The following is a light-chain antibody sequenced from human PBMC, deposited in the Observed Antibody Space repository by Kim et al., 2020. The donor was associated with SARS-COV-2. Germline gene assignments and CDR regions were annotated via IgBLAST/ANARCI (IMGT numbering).Light chain of an antibody. V-gene: IGKV3-20*01. CDR3: QQYGTSPPLT. CDR2: GAS. CDR1: QSVSSSY. J-gene: IGKJ4*01. Sequence: EIVLMQSPGTLSLSPGERATLSCRASQSVSSSYLAWYQQKPGQAPRLVISGASNRATGIPERFSGSGSGTDFTLTISRLEPEDFAVYYCQQYGTSPPLTFGGGTKVDIK.